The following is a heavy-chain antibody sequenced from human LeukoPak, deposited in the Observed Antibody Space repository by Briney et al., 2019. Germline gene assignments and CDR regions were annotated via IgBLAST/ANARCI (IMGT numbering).Heavy chain of an antibody. J-gene: IGHJ4*02. V-gene: IGHV3-48*01. CDR3: ARDRLTSGSYFFDY. Sequence: PGGSLRLSCAASAFTFSDYSMNWVHQAPGKGLEWISYISGRSSTIYYADSVRGRFTISRDNAKNSMYLQMNSLRAEGTAVYYCARDRLTSGSYFFDYWGQGTLVTVSS. CDR1: AFTFSDYS. D-gene: IGHD1-26*01. CDR2: ISGRSSTI.